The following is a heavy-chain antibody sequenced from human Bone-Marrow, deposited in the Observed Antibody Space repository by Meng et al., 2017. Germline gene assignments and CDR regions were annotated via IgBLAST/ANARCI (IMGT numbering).Heavy chain of an antibody. J-gene: IGHJ4*02. Sequence: QVQVQQWGAGLLKPSETLSLTCAFYGGSFSAYDWSWIRQPPGKGLEWIAEINHSGSTNINPSLKSRVTILADTSKNQFSLKVRSVTAADTAVYYCAREAYSTSLSSATGFDYWGQGTLVTVSS. CDR1: GGSFSAYD. CDR3: AREAYSTSLSSATGFDY. CDR2: INHSGST. D-gene: IGHD6-13*01. V-gene: IGHV4-34*01.